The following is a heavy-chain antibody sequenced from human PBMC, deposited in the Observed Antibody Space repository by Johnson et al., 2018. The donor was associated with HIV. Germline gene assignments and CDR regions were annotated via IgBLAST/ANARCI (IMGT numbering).Heavy chain of an antibody. D-gene: IGHD4-17*01. CDR3: ARARMTTVTNDAFDI. J-gene: IGHJ3*02. Sequence: VQLVESGRGVVRPGGSRRLSCAASGFTFDDYGMSWVRQAPGKGLEWVALMSYDGSNKYYADSVKGRFTISRDNSKNTLYLQINSLRAEDTAVYYCARARMTTVTNDAFDIWGQGTMVTVSS. CDR2: MSYDGSNK. V-gene: IGHV3-30*03. CDR1: GFTFDDYG.